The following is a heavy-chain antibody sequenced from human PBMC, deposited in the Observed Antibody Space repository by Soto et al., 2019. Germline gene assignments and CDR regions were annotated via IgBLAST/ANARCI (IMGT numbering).Heavy chain of an antibody. D-gene: IGHD2-2*01. V-gene: IGHV3-74*01. CDR3: ARLYCSDTRCYEKYFDY. CDR2: ISGDGRTA. Sequence: EVQLVESGGGLVQPGGSLRLSCAASGFTFSSYWMHWVRQAPGKGLVWVSKISGDGRTATYGDSVKARFTISRDNAKNTLYLQMSNLRAEDAALYYCARLYCSDTRCYEKYFDYWGQGTLVTVSS. J-gene: IGHJ4*02. CDR1: GFTFSSYW.